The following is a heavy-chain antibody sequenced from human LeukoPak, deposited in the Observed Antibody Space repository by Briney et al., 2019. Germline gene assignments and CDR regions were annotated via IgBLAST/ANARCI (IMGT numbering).Heavy chain of an antibody. CDR2: IYNSGTT. J-gene: IGHJ5*02. V-gene: IGHV4-59*01. CDR1: GGSISSYY. CDR3: ARGGYYTSVGFDP. D-gene: IGHD3-3*01. Sequence: ESSETLSLTCTVSGGSISSYYWSWIRQPPGKGLEWIGYIYNSGTTNYNPSLKSRVTIAVDTSRNQFSLKLSSVTAADTAVYYCARGGYYTSVGFDPWGQGTLVIVSS.